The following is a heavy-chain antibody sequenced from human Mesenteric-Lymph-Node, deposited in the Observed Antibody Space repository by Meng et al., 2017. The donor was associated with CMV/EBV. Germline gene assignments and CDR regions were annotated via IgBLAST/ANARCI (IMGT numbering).Heavy chain of an antibody. V-gene: IGHV3-23*03. J-gene: IGHJ3*02. CDR1: GFPFSSFG. Sequence: GESLKISCAASGFPFSSFGMAWVRQAPGKGLQWISVIYSRVTNPHYADSVKGRFTISRDNSKNILYLQMESLRAEDTAVYYCAKDSSDIVLLDYAIFAFDIWGQGTMVTVSS. CDR3: AKDSSDIVLLDYAIFAFDI. CDR2: IYSRVTNP. D-gene: IGHD2-8*01.